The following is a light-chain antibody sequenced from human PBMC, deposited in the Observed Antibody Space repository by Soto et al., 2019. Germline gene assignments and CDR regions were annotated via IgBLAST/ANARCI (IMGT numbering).Light chain of an antibody. CDR2: SAS. CDR3: QQANSFPYT. V-gene: IGKV1-12*01. J-gene: IGKJ2*01. CDR1: QDISSW. Sequence: DIQMTQSPSSVSASVGDRVTITCRASQDISSWLAWYQQKPGKAPKLLMYSASTLLSGVPPRFGGSGSGTDFTLTISSLQPEDFATYYCQQANSFPYTFGQGTKLEIK.